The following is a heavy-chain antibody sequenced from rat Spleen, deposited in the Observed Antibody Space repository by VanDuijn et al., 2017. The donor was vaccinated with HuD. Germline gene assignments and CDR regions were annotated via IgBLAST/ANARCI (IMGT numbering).Heavy chain of an antibody. CDR1: GFTFSSYW. CDR2: ITNAGGDT. J-gene: IGHJ3*01. D-gene: IGHD4-1*01. V-gene: IGHV5-31*01. CDR3: TRRGTGPFAY. Sequence: EVQLVETGGGLVQPGRSLRLSCVASGFTFSSYWMYWIRQSPGKGLEWVSSITNAGGDTYYQDSVKGRFTISRDNAKSTLYLQLNSLRSEDTATYYCTRRGTGPFAYWGQGTLVTVSS.